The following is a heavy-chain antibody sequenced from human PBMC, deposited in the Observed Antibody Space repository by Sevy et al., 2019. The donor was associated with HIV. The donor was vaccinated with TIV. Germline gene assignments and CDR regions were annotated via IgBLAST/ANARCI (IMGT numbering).Heavy chain of an antibody. Sequence: SETLSLTCAAHDGSFSGYYWNWIRQLPGKGLEWIGEINESGITYYNPSLKSRVTISVDTSKKQYSVKLNSVTAADTAVYFCARSPPVVVVPGAPSWFDPWGQGTLVTVSS. D-gene: IGHD2-2*01. CDR3: ARSPPVVVVPGAPSWFDP. V-gene: IGHV4-34*01. CDR1: DGSFSGYY. J-gene: IGHJ5*02. CDR2: INESGIT.